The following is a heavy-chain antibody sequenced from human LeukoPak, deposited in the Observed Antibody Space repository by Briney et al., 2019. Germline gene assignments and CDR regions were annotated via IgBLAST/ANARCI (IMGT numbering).Heavy chain of an antibody. J-gene: IGHJ3*02. CDR3: ARTAPDIVVLPAARGSFDI. CDR1: GFTVNNNY. CDR2: IYYSGST. D-gene: IGHD2-2*01. Sequence: GSLRLSCAASGFTVNNNYMSWIRQPPGKGLEWIGYIYYSGSTNYNPSLKSRVTISVDTSKNQFSLKLSSVSAADTAVYYCARTAPDIVVLPAARGSFDIWGQGTMVTVSS. V-gene: IGHV4-59*02.